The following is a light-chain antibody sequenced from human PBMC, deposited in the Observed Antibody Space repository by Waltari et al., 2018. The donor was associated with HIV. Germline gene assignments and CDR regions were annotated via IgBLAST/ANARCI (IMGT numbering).Light chain of an antibody. V-gene: IGKV3-15*01. CDR3: QQYNNWLSIT. CDR1: QSVSSN. Sequence: EIVMTQSPATLSVSPGERATLSGRASQSVSSNLAWYQQKPGKAPRPLIYGASTRATGSPARFSGSGSGTEFTLTISSLQSEDFAVYYCQQYNNWLSITVGQGTRLKIK. J-gene: IGKJ5*01. CDR2: GAS.